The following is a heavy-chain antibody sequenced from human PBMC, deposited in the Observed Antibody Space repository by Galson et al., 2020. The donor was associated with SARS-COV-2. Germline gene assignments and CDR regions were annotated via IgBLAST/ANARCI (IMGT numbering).Heavy chain of an antibody. V-gene: IGHV4-34*01. CDR2: INHSGST. J-gene: IGHJ5*02. D-gene: IGHD6-19*01. Sequence: SETLSLTCAVYGGSFSGYYWSWIRQPPGKGLEWIGEINHSGSTNYNPSLKSRVTISVDTSKNQFSLKLSSVTAADTAVYYCARGQSSGWYHFWRWFDPWGQGTLVTVSS. CDR1: GGSFSGYY. CDR3: ARGQSSGWYHFWRWFDP.